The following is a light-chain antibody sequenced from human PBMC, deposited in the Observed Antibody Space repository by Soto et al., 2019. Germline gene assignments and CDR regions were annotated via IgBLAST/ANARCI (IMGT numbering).Light chain of an antibody. CDR1: SSDVGGYSY. Sequence: QSALTQPPSASGSPGQSVTISCTGASSDVGGYSYVSWYQQHPGKAPKLMIYEVSKRPSGVPDRFSGSKSGNTASLTVSWLQAEDEADYYCSSYGGSNNLVFGGGTKVTVL. CDR2: EVS. V-gene: IGLV2-8*01. CDR3: SSYGGSNNLV. J-gene: IGLJ2*01.